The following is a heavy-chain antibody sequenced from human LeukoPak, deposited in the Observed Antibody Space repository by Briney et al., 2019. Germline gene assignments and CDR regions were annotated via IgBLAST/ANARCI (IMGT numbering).Heavy chain of an antibody. D-gene: IGHD2-15*01. V-gene: IGHV3-23*01. CDR1: GFTFNTYA. CDR3: AKSPLDYCSGSSCYLYFDY. J-gene: IGHJ4*02. CDR2: IGGGIA. Sequence: GRSLRLSCAASGFTFNTYAMSWVRQTPGKGLEWVSGIGGGIAYYADSVKGRFTVSRDNAQNTLSLQMNSLRAEDTAVYYCAKSPLDYCSGSSCYLYFDYWGLGTLVTVSS.